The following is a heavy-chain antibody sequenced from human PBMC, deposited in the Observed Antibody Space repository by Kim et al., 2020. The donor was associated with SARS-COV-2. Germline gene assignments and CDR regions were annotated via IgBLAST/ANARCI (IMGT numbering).Heavy chain of an antibody. D-gene: IGHD3-16*01. CDR2: IWYDGSNK. CDR1: GFTFSSYG. Sequence: GGSLRLSCAASGFTFSSYGMHWVRQAPGKGLEWVAVIWYDGSNKYYADSVKGRFTISRDNSKNTLYLQMNSLRAEDTAVYYCAKELRLDYGMDVWGQGTTVTVSS. V-gene: IGHV3-33*06. CDR3: AKELRLDYGMDV. J-gene: IGHJ6*02.